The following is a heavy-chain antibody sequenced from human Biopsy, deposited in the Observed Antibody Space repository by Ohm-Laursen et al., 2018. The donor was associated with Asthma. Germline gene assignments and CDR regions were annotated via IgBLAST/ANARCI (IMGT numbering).Heavy chain of an antibody. D-gene: IGHD4-23*01. CDR3: ARTSYGGDWFDP. V-gene: IGHV4-31*02. Sequence: TLSLTCTVSGGSINIGDYYWSWIRQHPATGLVWIGYIYYSGSTYYIPCLNSRVSISRDTSKNQFSLSLTSVTAADTAGYSCARTSYGGDWFDPLGPGTLVTVSS. J-gene: IGHJ5*02. CDR2: IYYSGST. CDR1: GGSINIGDYY.